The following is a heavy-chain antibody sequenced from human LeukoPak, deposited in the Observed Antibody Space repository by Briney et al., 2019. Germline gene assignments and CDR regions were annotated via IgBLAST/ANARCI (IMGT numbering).Heavy chain of an antibody. CDR2: ISIDVDKT. D-gene: IGHD2-2*01. J-gene: IGHJ4*02. CDR3: AKFSRSYCSSTRCSKYFDY. Sequence: AGGSLRLSCEASGFTFSSSAMTWVRQAPGKGLEWVSCISIDVDKTYYADSVKGRVTISRDNSKTTLYLQMNSLRAEDTAVYYCAKFSRSYCSSTRCSKYFDYWGQGTLVTVSS. V-gene: IGHV3-23*01. CDR1: GFTFSSSA.